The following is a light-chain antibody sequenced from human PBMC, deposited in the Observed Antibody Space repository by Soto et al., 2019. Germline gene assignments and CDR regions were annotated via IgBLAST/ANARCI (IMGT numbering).Light chain of an antibody. J-gene: IGKJ1*01. Sequence: DIQMTQSPSSLSASVGDRVTITCRASQSISSYLNWYQQKPGKAPKLLIYAASSLQSGVPSRFSGSASRTAFTLTISSLQPEDFATYDCQQSYSTPWTFGQGTKVEIK. CDR3: QQSYSTPWT. CDR1: QSISSY. CDR2: AAS. V-gene: IGKV1-39*01.